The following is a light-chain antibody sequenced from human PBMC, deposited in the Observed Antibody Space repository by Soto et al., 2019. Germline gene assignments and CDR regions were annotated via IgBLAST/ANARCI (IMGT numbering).Light chain of an antibody. J-gene: IGLJ3*02. CDR2: EST. Sequence: QSVLTQPPSVSGAPGQRVTISCTGSSSNIGAGYDVHWYQQPPGQAPRLVIYESTKRPSGVSDRFSGSKSGNTASLTISGLQAEDEADYYCCSCVSGSPFDVLFGGGTKLTVL. CDR1: SSNIGAGYD. V-gene: IGLV1-40*01. CDR3: CSCVSGSPFDVL.